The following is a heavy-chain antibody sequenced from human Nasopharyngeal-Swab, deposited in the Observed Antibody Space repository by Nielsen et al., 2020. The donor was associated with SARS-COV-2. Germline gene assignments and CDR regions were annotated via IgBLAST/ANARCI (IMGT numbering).Heavy chain of an antibody. D-gene: IGHD2-15*01. CDR3: ASEGTYCSGGSCYVY. CDR2: ISSSSSYI. J-gene: IGHJ4*02. Sequence: WIRQPPGKGLEWVSSISSSSSYIYYADSVKGRFTISRDNAKNSLYLQMNSLRAEDTAVYYCASEGTYCSGGSCYVYWGQGTLVTVSS. V-gene: IGHV3-21*01.